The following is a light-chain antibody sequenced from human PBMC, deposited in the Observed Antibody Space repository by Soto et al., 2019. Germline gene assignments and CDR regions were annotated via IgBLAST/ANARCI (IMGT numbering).Light chain of an antibody. Sequence: DIQMTQSPSSLSASVGDIVTITCRASQSIGNYFNWYQQKAEKAPNVLIYTASSLQIGVPSRFSGSRSWTDFTLTISSLQPEDFSNYYCQQSYSMFYTFGQGTKLEI. J-gene: IGKJ2*01. CDR1: QSIGNY. CDR3: QQSYSMFYT. CDR2: TAS. V-gene: IGKV1-39*01.